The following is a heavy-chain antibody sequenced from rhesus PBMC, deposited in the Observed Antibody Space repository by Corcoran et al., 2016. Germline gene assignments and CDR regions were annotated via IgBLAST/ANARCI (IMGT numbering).Heavy chain of an antibody. CDR3: ARVRRDYGNYLDS. D-gene: IGHD4-35*01. Sequence: QVQLQESGPGLVKPSETLSPTCAVSGGSISSGYYYWSWIRPPPGKGLEWIGYITYSGSTSYNPSLKSRVTISRDTSKNQFSLKLSSVTAADTAVYYCARVRRDYGNYLDSWGPGVVVTVSS. J-gene: IGHJ6*01. V-gene: IGHV4-122*02. CDR1: GGSISSGYYY. CDR2: ITYSGST.